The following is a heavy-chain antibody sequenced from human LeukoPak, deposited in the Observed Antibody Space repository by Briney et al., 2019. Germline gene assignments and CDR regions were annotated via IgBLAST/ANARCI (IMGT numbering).Heavy chain of an antibody. Sequence: GGSLRLSCSASGFTFDHYGMSWVRQAPGKGLEWVSGINWKGASTGYADSVKGRFTISRDSAKNSLYLQMNSLRGEDTALYYCARNYGAYDGTDFWGQGTLVTVSS. CDR1: GFTFDHYG. CDR3: ARNYGAYDGTDF. V-gene: IGHV3-20*04. D-gene: IGHD5-12*01. J-gene: IGHJ4*02. CDR2: INWKGAST.